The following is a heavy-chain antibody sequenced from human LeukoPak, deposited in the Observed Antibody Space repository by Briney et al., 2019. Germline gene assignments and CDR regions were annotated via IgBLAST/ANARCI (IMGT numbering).Heavy chain of an antibody. CDR2: ISSSSSYI. Sequence: PGGSLRLSCAASGFTFSSYSMNWVRQAPGKGLELVSSISSSSSYIYYADSVKGRFTISRDNAKNSLYLQMNSLRAEDTAVYYCARDPVTYYYDSSGYQDDYWGQGTLVTVSS. CDR1: GFTFSSYS. CDR3: ARDPVTYYYDSSGYQDDY. J-gene: IGHJ4*02. D-gene: IGHD3-22*01. V-gene: IGHV3-21*01.